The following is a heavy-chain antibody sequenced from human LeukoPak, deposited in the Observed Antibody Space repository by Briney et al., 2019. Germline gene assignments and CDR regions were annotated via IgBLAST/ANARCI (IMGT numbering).Heavy chain of an antibody. Sequence: GGSLRLSCATSGFSFSSYAMSWVRQAPGKGLEWVSAMSSSDDGRYYAASVRGRFTISRDTSRSTLYLQMNSLRAEDAAIYYCAKAPVTSCRGAFCYPFDYWGQGTLVTVSS. CDR2: MSSSDDGR. CDR1: GFSFSSYA. CDR3: AKAPVTSCRGAFCYPFDY. V-gene: IGHV3-23*01. D-gene: IGHD2-15*01. J-gene: IGHJ4*02.